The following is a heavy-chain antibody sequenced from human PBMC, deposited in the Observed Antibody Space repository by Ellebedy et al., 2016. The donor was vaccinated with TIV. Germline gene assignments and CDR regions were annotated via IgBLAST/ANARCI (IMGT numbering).Heavy chain of an antibody. CDR3: TRGASMIRGYPIDI. D-gene: IGHD3-22*01. CDR2: IWSDGSGK. Sequence: GESLKISCAASGFTFRDYAMHWVRQTPGKGLEWLAVIWSDGSGKNYSDSVKGRITISRDNSNNTLDLEMDTLIADDTAVYFCTRGASMIRGYPIDIWGHGTLVTVSS. V-gene: IGHV3-33*01. CDR1: GFTFRDYA. J-gene: IGHJ5*01.